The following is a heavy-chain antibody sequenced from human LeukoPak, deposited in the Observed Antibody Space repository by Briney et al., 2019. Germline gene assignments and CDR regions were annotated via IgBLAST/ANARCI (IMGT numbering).Heavy chain of an antibody. Sequence: GGSLRLSCAASGFTFSSYWMSWVRQAPGKGLEWLSYISGSGNDIDYADSVRGRFTISRDNAKNLLYLQMNSLRAEDTALYYCSRDPRAIDYLGQGTLVTVSS. V-gene: IGHV3-21*05. CDR1: GFTFSSYW. CDR3: SRDPRAIDY. J-gene: IGHJ4*02. CDR2: ISGSGNDI.